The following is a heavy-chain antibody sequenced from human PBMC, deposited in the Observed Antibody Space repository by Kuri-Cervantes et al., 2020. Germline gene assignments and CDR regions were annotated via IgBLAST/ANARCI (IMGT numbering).Heavy chain of an antibody. D-gene: IGHD4-23*01. Sequence: SETLSLTCTVSGGSISSGDYYWSWICQPPGKGLEWIGYIYYSGSTYYNPSLKSRVTISVDTSKNQFSLRLSSVTAADTAVYYCAREGLEYGGSDYWGQGTLVTVSS. CDR3: AREGLEYGGSDY. J-gene: IGHJ4*02. V-gene: IGHV4-30-4*01. CDR2: IYYSGST. CDR1: GGSISSGDYY.